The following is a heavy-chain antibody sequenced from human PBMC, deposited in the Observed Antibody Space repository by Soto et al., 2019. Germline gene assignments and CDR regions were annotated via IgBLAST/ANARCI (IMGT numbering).Heavy chain of an antibody. J-gene: IGHJ4*02. V-gene: IGHV1-46*01. Sequence: QVQLVQSGAEVKKPGASVKVSCKASGYTFTSYYMHWVRQAPGQGLEWMGIINPTGGSTSYAQKFQGRVTMTRDTSTSTVYMELSSLRSEDTAVYYCARIVPGDYPFAYWGQGTLVTVSS. D-gene: IGHD4-17*01. CDR1: GYTFTSYY. CDR2: INPTGGST. CDR3: ARIVPGDYPFAY.